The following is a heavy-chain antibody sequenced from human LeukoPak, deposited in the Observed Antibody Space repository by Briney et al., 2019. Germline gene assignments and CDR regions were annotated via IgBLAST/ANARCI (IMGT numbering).Heavy chain of an antibody. CDR3: AKIVVVTARGSGEDVGRDY. J-gene: IGHJ4*02. V-gene: IGHV3-73*01. CDR1: GFSFSTDG. D-gene: IGHD2-21*02. Sequence: GGSLRLSCSASGFSFSTDGISWVRQAAGKWLEWVGRIRRKANSYATAYGASVEGRFTIPRDDSKNTAYLQMNSLRAEDTAVYYCAKIVVVTARGSGEDVGRDYWGQGTLVTVSS. CDR2: IRRKANSYAT.